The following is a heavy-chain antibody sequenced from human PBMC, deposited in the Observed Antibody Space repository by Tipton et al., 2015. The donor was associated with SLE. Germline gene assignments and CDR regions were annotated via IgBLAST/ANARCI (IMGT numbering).Heavy chain of an antibody. Sequence: TLSLTCTVSGVSISDHSWGWIRQPPGKGLEWIGYISYSGRSNYNPSLKSQVTISLDTSKNQVSLKVSSVTAADTAVYYCARRFRDSYYFDYWGQGPLVTVSS. V-gene: IGHV4-59*08. CDR1: GVSISDHS. CDR3: ARRFRDSYYFDY. J-gene: IGHJ4*02. CDR2: ISYSGRS.